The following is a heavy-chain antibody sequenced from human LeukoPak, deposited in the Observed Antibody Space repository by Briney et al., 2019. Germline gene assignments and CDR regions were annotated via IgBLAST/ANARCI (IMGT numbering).Heavy chain of an antibody. CDR1: GVIFSDRD. J-gene: IGHJ4*02. V-gene: IGHV3-11*01. CDR3: AREGRGYYGDFDY. D-gene: IGHD3-22*01. Sequence: PGGSLRLSCAASGVIFSDRDMDWIRQAPGKGLEWISYISRSGTTKYYADSVKGRFTISRDNADNSLYLQLNSLRAEDTAVYYCAREGRGYYGDFDYWGQGTLVTVSS. CDR2: ISRSGTTK.